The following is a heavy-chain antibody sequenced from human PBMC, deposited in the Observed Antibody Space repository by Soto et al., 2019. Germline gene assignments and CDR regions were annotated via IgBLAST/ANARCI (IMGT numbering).Heavy chain of an antibody. CDR2: ISGGGDRT. V-gene: IGHV3-23*01. Sequence: EVQLLESGGGLVQPGGSLRLSCVGSGFTFINYAMNWVRQTPGKGLEWVSGISGGGDRTFDEDSVKGRFTISRDNSKNTVNLQMNSLRADDTAVYYCARKVLGSTSRPDWWYFDLWGRGTRVTVSS. CDR3: ARKVLGSTSRPDWWYFDL. CDR1: GFTFINYA. J-gene: IGHJ2*01. D-gene: IGHD2-2*01.